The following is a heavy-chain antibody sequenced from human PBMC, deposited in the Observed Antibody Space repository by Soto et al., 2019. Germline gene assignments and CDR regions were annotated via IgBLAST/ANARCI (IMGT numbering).Heavy chain of an antibody. CDR2: IKSKTDGGPT. CDR1: GFTFSNAW. CDR3: TTDHSGGWPCFDY. D-gene: IGHD6-19*01. J-gene: IGHJ4*02. V-gene: IGHV3-15*07. Sequence: EVQLVESGGGLVKPGGSLRLSCAASGFTFSNAWMNWVRQAPGKGLEWVGRIKSKTDGGPTDYAAPVKGRFTISRDDSKNTLYLQMNSLKTEDPAVYYCTTDHSGGWPCFDYWGQGTLVTVSS.